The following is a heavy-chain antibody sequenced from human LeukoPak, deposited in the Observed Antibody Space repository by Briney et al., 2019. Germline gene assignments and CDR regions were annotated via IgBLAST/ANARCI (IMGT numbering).Heavy chain of an antibody. CDR2: INPSSGGT. CDR1: GYIFTDYY. V-gene: IGHV1-2*02. J-gene: IGHJ4*02. Sequence: ASVKVSCKASGYIFTDYYIHWVRQARGQGLEWMGWINPSSGGTYFAQRFEARVTLTRDTSINTAYMEMRGLTSDDTAIYYWAKSQYSFGSGSTRPLFDHWGQGTLVTVSS. CDR3: AKSQYSFGSGSTRPLFDH. D-gene: IGHD3-10*01.